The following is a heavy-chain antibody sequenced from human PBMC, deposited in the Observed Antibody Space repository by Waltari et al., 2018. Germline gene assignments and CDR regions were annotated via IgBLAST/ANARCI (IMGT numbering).Heavy chain of an antibody. CDR2: IYTSGST. D-gene: IGHD3-22*01. CDR1: GGSISSGSYY. J-gene: IGHJ4*02. V-gene: IGHV4-61*02. Sequence: QVQLQESGPGLVKPSQTLSLTCTVSGGSISSGSYYWSWIRQPAGKGLEWIGRIYTSGSTNYNPSLKSRVTISVDTSKNQFSLKLSSVTAADTAVYYCARDLYYYDSSGYSFDYWGQGTLVTVSS. CDR3: ARDLYYYDSSGYSFDY.